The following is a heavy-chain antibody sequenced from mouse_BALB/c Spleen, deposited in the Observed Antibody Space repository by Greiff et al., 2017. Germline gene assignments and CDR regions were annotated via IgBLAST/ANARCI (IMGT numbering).Heavy chain of an antibody. Sequence: VQLQESGAELARPGASVKMSCKASGYTFTSYTMHWVKQRPGQGLEWIGYINPSSGYTNYNQKFKDKATLTADKSSSTAYMQLSSLTSEDSAVYYCARHYGSSYEAMDYWGQGTSVTVSS. J-gene: IGHJ4*01. CDR1: GYTFTSYT. CDR2: INPSSGYT. D-gene: IGHD1-1*01. CDR3: ARHYGSSYEAMDY. V-gene: IGHV1-4*01.